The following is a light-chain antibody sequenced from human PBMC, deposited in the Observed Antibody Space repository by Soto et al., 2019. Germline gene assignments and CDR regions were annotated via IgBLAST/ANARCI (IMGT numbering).Light chain of an antibody. CDR3: LQSDRFPAT. CDR2: SAS. J-gene: IGKJ4*01. CDR1: QDINNF. V-gene: IGKV1-16*01. Sequence: DIQMTQSPSSLSASVGGRVTITCRASQDINNFLAWFQQKPGKAPKPLIYSASSLQDGVPSRFSGSGSGTHSTLTISSLQPEDSATYFCLQSDRFPATFGGGTKV.